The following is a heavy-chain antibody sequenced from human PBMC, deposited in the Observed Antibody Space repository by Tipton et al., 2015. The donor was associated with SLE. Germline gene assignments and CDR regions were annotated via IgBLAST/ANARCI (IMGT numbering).Heavy chain of an antibody. CDR3: ARVLYYYDSSGHPFDY. V-gene: IGHV4-4*02. CDR1: GGSISSSNW. Sequence: TLSLTCAVSGGSISSSNWWSWVRQPPGKGLEWIGEINHSGSTYYNPSLKSRVTISVDTSKNQFSLKLSSVTAADTAVYYCARVLYYYDSSGHPFDYWGQGVLVTVS. CDR2: INHSGST. D-gene: IGHD3-22*01. J-gene: IGHJ4*02.